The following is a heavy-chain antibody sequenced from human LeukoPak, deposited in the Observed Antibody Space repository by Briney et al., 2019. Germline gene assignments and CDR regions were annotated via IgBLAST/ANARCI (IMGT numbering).Heavy chain of an antibody. J-gene: IGHJ4*02. CDR2: ISGSGGST. D-gene: IGHD2/OR15-2a*01. Sequence: GGPLRLSCAASGFTFSSYAMSWVRQAPGKGLEWVSAISGSGGSTYYADSVKGRFTISRDNSKNTLCLQMNSLRAEDTAVYYCAKDWLSDDFPPLYWGQGTLVTVSS. CDR3: AKDWLSDDFPPLY. V-gene: IGHV3-23*01. CDR1: GFTFSSYA.